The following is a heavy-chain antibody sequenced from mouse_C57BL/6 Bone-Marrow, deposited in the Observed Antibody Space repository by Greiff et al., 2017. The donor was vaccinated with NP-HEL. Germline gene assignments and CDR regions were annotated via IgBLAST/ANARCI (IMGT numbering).Heavy chain of an antibody. CDR1: GYSITSGYY. D-gene: IGHD1-1*01. CDR2: ISYDGSN. CDR3: ARDLPGRAWFAY. J-gene: IGHJ3*01. V-gene: IGHV3-6*01. Sequence: ESGPGLVKPSQSLSLTCSVTGYSITSGYYWNWIRQFPGNKLEWMGYISYDGSNNYNPSLKNRISITRDTSKNQFFLKLNSVTTEDTATYYCARDLPGRAWFAYWGQGTLVTVSA.